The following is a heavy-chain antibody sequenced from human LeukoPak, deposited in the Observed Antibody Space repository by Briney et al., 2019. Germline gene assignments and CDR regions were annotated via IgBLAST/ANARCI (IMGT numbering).Heavy chain of an antibody. CDR3: ARGVRGVPSAAYGY. CDR1: GFTFSSYS. CDR2: ISSSSYI. V-gene: IGHV3-21*01. J-gene: IGHJ4*02. D-gene: IGHD3-10*02. Sequence: GGSLRPSCAASGFTFSSYSMNWVRQAPGKGLEWVSSISSSSYIYYADSVKGRFTISRDNAKNSLYLQMNSLRAEDTAVYYYARGVRGVPSAAYGYWGQGTLVTVSS.